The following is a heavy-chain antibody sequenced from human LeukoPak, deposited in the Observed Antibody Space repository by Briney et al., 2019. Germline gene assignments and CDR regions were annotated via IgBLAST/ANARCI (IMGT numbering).Heavy chain of an antibody. CDR2: ISYDGSNK. CDR3: ASSEDTAMVTDY. CDR1: GFTFSSYG. Sequence: PGGSLRLSCAASGFTFSSYGMHWVRQAPGKGLEWVAVISYDGSNKYYADSVKGRFTISRDNSKNTLYLQMNSLRAEDTAVYYCASSEDTAMVTDYWGQGTLVTVSS. J-gene: IGHJ4*02. D-gene: IGHD5-18*01. V-gene: IGHV3-30*03.